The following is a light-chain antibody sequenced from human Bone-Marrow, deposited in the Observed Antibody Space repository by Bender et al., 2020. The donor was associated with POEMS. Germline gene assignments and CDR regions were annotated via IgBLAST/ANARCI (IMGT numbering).Light chain of an antibody. CDR3: SSYTTGTTWV. J-gene: IGLJ3*02. Sequence: QSALTQPASVSGSLGQSITISYTGTSSDVGGHNFVSWYQRSPGKAPKLMIYDVSNRPSGVSNRFSGSKSGNTASLTISGLQAEDEADYFCSSYTTGTTWVFGGGTKVTVL. CDR1: SSDVGGHNF. V-gene: IGLV2-14*03. CDR2: DVS.